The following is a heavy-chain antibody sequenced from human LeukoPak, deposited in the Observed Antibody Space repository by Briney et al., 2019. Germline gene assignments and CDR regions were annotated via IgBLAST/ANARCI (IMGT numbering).Heavy chain of an antibody. D-gene: IGHD1-26*01. Sequence: GGSLRLSCAASGFTVSSNYMSWVRQAPGKGLEWVSVIYNGGSTYYADSVKGRFTISRDNSKNTLYLQMNSLRAEDTAVYYCARSEWELSFDYWGQGTLVTVSS. CDR1: GFTVSSNY. CDR3: ARSEWELSFDY. V-gene: IGHV3-66*01. J-gene: IGHJ4*02. CDR2: IYNGGST.